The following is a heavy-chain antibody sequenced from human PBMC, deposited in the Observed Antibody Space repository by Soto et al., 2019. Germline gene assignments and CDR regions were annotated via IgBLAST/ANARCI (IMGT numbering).Heavy chain of an antibody. J-gene: IGHJ6*02. CDR2: ISSYNGNT. D-gene: IGHD6-13*01. CDR3: ARGGNIAAAGTLSYYYYGMDV. V-gene: IGHV1-18*01. Sequence: LELMGWISSYNGNTNYAQKLQGRVTMTTDTSTSTAYMELSILRSEDTAVYYCARGGNIAAAGTLSYYYYGMDVWGQGTTVTVSS.